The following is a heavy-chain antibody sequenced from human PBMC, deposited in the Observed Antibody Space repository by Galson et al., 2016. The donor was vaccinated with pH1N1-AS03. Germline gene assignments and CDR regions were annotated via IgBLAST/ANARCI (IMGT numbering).Heavy chain of an antibody. Sequence: SVKVSCKASGGTFSNHGISWVRQAPGQGLEWMGGLVPIFRTAKYAQKFQGRVTMTVDDSADESTSTAYMELSNLRSEDTGVYYCAREGRFLDWDNYAMDVWGQGTTVTVSS. CDR3: AREGRFLDWDNYAMDV. V-gene: IGHV1-69*13. CDR1: GGTFSNHG. D-gene: IGHD3/OR15-3a*01. CDR2: LVPIFRTA. J-gene: IGHJ6*02.